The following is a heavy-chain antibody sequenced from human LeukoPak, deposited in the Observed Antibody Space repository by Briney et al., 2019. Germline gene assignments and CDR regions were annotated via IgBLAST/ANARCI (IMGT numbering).Heavy chain of an antibody. Sequence: PGGSLRLSCAASGFTFRDYWMSWVRQAPGKGLEWVANINQDESAKNYVDSVKGRFTIFRDNARSSLYLQMTSLGADDTAMYYCARDRYGLINWGQGTLLTVSS. D-gene: IGHD5-18*01. CDR1: GFTFRDYW. CDR2: INQDESAK. J-gene: IGHJ4*02. V-gene: IGHV3-7*01. CDR3: ARDRYGLIN.